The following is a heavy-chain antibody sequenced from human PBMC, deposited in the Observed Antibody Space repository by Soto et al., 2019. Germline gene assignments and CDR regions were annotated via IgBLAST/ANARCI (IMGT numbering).Heavy chain of an antibody. CDR3: GRDPWTLSDY. CDR1: GYTFTGYG. D-gene: IGHD5-12*01. J-gene: IGHJ4*02. Sequence: QVRLVQSGAEVKKPGASVKVSCKASGYTFTGYGISWVRQAPGQGLEWMGWISAYKGNTNHAQKLQSRGTMYTDTSTSTAYMEVRSLRPHDTAVYYCGRDPWTLSDYWGQGTLVTVSS. CDR2: ISAYKGNT. V-gene: IGHV1-18*01.